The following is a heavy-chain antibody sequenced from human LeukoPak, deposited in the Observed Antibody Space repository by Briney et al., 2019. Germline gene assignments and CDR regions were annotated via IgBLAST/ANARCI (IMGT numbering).Heavy chain of an antibody. V-gene: IGHV3-23*01. CDR2: ISERGGST. J-gene: IGHJ4*02. D-gene: IGHD3-10*01. Sequence: GGSLRLSCVVSGISLTNYAMTWVRQAPGKGLEWVSYISERGGSTSYADSVKGRFTISRDTSLNTLYLQMTSLRAEDTAVYFCAKRGIVIRGILVIGYHQEAYHYDYRGQGVLVTVSS. CDR1: GISLTNYA. CDR3: AKRGIVIRGILVIGYHQEAYHYDY.